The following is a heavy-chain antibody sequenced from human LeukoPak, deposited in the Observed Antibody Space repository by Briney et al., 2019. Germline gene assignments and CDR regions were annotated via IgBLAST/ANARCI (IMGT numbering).Heavy chain of an antibody. CDR1: GFSFSNYA. V-gene: IGHV3-23*01. CDR3: VKRDRGTFDY. D-gene: IGHD1-1*01. J-gene: IGHJ4*02. Sequence: GGSLRLSCAASGFSFSNYAMTWVRQAPGKGLEWVSSISGSGISTYYADSVKGRFTVSRDNSKNTLYLQMNSLRAEDTAVYYCVKRDRGTFDYWGQGTLVTVSS. CDR2: ISGSGIST.